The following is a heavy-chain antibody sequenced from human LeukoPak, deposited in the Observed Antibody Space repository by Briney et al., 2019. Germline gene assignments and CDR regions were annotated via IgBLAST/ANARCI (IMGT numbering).Heavy chain of an antibody. CDR1: GYTLTELS. CDR3: ATDRAHITMSRFDP. V-gene: IGHV1-24*01. CDR2: FDPEDGET. Sequence: ASVKVSCKVSGYTLTELSMHWVRQAPGKGLEWMGGFDPEDGETIYAQKFQGRVTMTEDTSTDTAYMELSGLRSEDTAVYYCATDRAHITMSRFDPWGQGTLVTVSS. D-gene: IGHD3-22*01. J-gene: IGHJ5*02.